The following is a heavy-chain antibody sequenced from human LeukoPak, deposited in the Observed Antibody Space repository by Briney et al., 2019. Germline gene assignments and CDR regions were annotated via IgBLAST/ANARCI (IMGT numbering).Heavy chain of an antibody. V-gene: IGHV4-38-2*01. CDR2: IYHSGST. J-gene: IGHJ4*02. Sequence: SETLSLTCAVSGYSISSGYYWGWIRQPPGKGLEWIGSIYHSGSTYYNPSLKSRVTISVDTSKNQFSLKLSSVTAADTAVYYCARGGSRWYFYWGQGTLVTVSS. CDR1: GYSISSGYY. CDR3: ARGGSRWYFY. D-gene: IGHD6-19*01.